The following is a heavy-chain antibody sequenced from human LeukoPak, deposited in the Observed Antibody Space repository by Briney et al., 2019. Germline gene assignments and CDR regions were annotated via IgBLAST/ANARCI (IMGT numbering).Heavy chain of an antibody. CDR1: GYTFTSYY. CDR2: INPSGGST. Sequence: EASVKVSCKASGYTFTSYYMHWVRQAPGQGLEWMGIINPSGGSTSYAQKFQGRVTMTRDMSTSTVYMELSSLRSEDTAVYYCARDGGTMVRGVIFVGDFYYYYYMDVWGKGTTVTVSS. V-gene: IGHV1-46*01. CDR3: ARDGGTMVRGVIFVGDFYYYYYMDV. D-gene: IGHD3-10*01. J-gene: IGHJ6*03.